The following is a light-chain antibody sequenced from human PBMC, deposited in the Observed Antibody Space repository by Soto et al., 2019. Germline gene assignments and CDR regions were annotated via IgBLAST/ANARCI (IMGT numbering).Light chain of an antibody. CDR2: GNS. CDR3: QSYDSLLSGYVV. Sequence: QSVLTQPPSVSGAPGQRVTISCTGSSSNIGAGYDVHWYQQLPGTAPKLLIYGNSNRPSGVPDRFSGSKSGTSASLAITGRQAEDEADYYGQSYDSLLSGYVVFGGGTKLTVL. J-gene: IGLJ2*01. V-gene: IGLV1-40*01. CDR1: SSNIGAGYD.